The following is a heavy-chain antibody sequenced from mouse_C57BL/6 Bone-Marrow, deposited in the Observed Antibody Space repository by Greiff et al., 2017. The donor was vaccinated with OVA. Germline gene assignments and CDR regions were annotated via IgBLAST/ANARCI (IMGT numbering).Heavy chain of an antibody. CDR3: AITTVVATVDY. V-gene: IGHV1-55*01. J-gene: IGHJ2*01. CDR2: IYPGSGST. Sequence: QVHVKQPGAELVKPGASVKMSCKASGYTFTSYWITWVKQRPGQGLEWIGDIYPGSGSTNYNEKFKSKATLTVDTSSSTAYMQLSSLTSEDSAVYYCAITTVVATVDYWGQGTTLTVSS. CDR1: GYTFTSYW. D-gene: IGHD1-1*01.